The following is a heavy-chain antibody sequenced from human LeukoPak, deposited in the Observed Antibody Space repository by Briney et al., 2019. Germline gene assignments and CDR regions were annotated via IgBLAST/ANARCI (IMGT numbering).Heavy chain of an antibody. D-gene: IGHD2-15*01. CDR1: GRSISSGGYS. Sequence: SETLSLTCAVSGRSISSGGYSWSWIRQPPGKGLEWIGYIYHSGSTYYNPSLKSRVTISVDRSKNQFSLKLSSVTAADTAVYYCARAHCSGGSCYSIRFDPWGQGTLVTVSS. CDR2: IYHSGST. CDR3: ARAHCSGGSCYSIRFDP. J-gene: IGHJ5*02. V-gene: IGHV4-30-2*01.